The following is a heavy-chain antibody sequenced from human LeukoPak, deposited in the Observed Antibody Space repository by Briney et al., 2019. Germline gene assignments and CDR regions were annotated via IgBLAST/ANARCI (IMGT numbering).Heavy chain of an antibody. CDR2: MLDTVTT. CDR1: GGSISSHY. V-gene: IGHV4-59*11. J-gene: IGHJ4*02. CDR3: ATIKRGNIFGYFDF. D-gene: IGHD5-18*01. Sequence: SETLSLTCTVSGGSISSHYWSWIRQPPGKGLEWIGYMLDTVTTKDNPSLKSRFTLSADTSKNRFSLRLTSVTAADTAVYYCATIKRGNIFGYFDFWGQGIPVTVSS.